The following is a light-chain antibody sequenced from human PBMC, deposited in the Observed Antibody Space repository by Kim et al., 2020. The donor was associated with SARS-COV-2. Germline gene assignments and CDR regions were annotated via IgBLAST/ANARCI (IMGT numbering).Light chain of an antibody. CDR1: QDIANS. V-gene: IGKV1-27*01. J-gene: IGKJ1*01. CDR2: AAS. Sequence: SIAHRVTITCRASQDIANSLAWYQQKPGKVPQVLIYAASTLQSGVPSRFSGSGSGTEFTLAIGSLQTEDVATYYCQKYNSAPWTFGPGTKVDIK. CDR3: QKYNSAPWT.